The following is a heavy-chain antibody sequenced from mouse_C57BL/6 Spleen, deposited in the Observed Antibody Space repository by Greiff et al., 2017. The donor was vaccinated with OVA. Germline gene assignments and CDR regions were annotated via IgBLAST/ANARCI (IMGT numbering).Heavy chain of an antibody. D-gene: IGHD4-1*01. CDR3: AREVGLGCFDY. Sequence: VQLQQSGPVLVKPGASVKMSCKASGYTFTDYYMNWVKQSHGKSLEWIGVINPYNGGTSYNQKFKGKATLTVDKSSSTAYMELNSLTSEDSAVYYCAREVGLGCFDYWGQGTTLTVSS. CDR2: INPYNGGT. J-gene: IGHJ2*01. V-gene: IGHV1-19*01. CDR1: GYTFTDYY.